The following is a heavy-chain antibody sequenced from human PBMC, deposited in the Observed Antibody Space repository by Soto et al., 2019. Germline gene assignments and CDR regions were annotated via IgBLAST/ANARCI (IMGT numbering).Heavy chain of an antibody. Sequence: SETLSLTCTVSGGSISSGGYYWSWIRQHPGKGLEWIGYIYYSGSTYYNPSLKSRVTISVDTSKNQFSLKLSSVTAADTAVYYCARDVPIDAVGATGNNWFDPWGQGTLVTVSS. CDR1: GGSISSGGYY. V-gene: IGHV4-31*03. D-gene: IGHD1-26*01. CDR3: ARDVPIDAVGATGNNWFDP. J-gene: IGHJ5*02. CDR2: IYYSGST.